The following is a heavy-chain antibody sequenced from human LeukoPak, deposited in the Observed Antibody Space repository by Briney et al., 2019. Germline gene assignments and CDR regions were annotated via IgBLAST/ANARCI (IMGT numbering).Heavy chain of an antibody. V-gene: IGHV1-8*01. Sequence: ASVKVSCKASGYTFTSCDINWVRQATGQGREWRGWMNPNSGNTGYAQKFQGRVTMTRNTTISTAYMELSSLRSEDTAVYYCARGIQLPPDYWGQGTLVTVSS. CDR3: ARGIQLPPDY. J-gene: IGHJ4*02. CDR1: GYTFTSCD. CDR2: MNPNSGNT. D-gene: IGHD5-18*01.